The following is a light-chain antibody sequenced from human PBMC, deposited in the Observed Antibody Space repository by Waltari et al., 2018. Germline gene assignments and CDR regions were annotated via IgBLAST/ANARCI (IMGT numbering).Light chain of an antibody. CDR3: LHNLRLPVT. Sequence: EIVLTQSPGTLSLSPGERATLSCRASQSVGRSLVWYQQKPGQAPRLLIYGASTRATGIPDRFSGSGSGTDFSLTVSRLEPEDFGLYYCLHNLRLPVTFGQGTKVEIK. J-gene: IGKJ1*01. CDR2: GAS. V-gene: IGKV3-20*01. CDR1: QSVGRS.